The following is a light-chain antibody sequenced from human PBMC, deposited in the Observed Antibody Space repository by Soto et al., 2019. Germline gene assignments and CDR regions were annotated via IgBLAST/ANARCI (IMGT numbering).Light chain of an antibody. CDR2: DAS. CDR1: QSVSSY. Sequence: EIVLTQSPATLSLSPGERATLSCRASQSVSSYLAWYQQKPDQAPRLLIYDASNRATGIPVRFSGSGSGTDFTLTISSLEPEDFAVYYCQQRSNWPTFGQGTRLEIK. CDR3: QQRSNWPT. J-gene: IGKJ5*01. V-gene: IGKV3-11*01.